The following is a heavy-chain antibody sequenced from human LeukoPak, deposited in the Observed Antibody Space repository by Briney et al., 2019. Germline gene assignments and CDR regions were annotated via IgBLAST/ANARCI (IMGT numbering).Heavy chain of an antibody. Sequence: SETLSLTCTVSGGSISSYYWSWIRQPPGKGLEWIGYIYYSGSTNYNPSLKSRVTISVDTSKNQFSLKLSSVTAADTAVYYCARTYYYDSSGYFRGFDPWGQGTLVTVSS. CDR3: ARTYYYDSSGYFRGFDP. CDR2: IYYSGST. CDR1: GGSISSYY. D-gene: IGHD3-22*01. V-gene: IGHV4-59*01. J-gene: IGHJ5*02.